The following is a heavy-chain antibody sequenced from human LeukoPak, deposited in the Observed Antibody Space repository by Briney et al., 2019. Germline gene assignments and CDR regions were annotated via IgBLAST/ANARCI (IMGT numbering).Heavy chain of an antibody. CDR3: AKDPGYYGSGSYPPL. CDR2: ISGSGGST. V-gene: IGHV3-23*01. D-gene: IGHD3-10*01. Sequence: GGSLRLTCAASGFTFSTYSMNWVRQAPGKGLEWVSAISGSGGSTYYADSVKGRFTISRDNSKNTLYLQMNSLRAEDTAVYYCAKDPGYYGSGSYPPLWGQGTLVTVSS. CDR1: GFTFSTYS. J-gene: IGHJ4*02.